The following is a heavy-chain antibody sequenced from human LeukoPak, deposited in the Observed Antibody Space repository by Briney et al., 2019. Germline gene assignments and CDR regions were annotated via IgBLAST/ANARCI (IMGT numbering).Heavy chain of an antibody. CDR2: ISGSGGST. J-gene: IGHJ4*02. Sequence: GGSLRLSCAASGFTFSSYAMSWVRRAPGKGLEWVSAISGSGGSTYYADSVKGRFTISRDNSKNTLYLQMNSLRAEDTAVYYCAKDPGLNYYDSSGYIDYWGQGTLVTVSS. V-gene: IGHV3-23*01. CDR1: GFTFSSYA. CDR3: AKDPGLNYYDSSGYIDY. D-gene: IGHD3-22*01.